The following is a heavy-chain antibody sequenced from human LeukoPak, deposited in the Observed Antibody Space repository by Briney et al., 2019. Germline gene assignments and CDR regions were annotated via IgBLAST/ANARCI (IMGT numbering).Heavy chain of an antibody. D-gene: IGHD3-22*01. Sequence: KPSETLSLTCTVSGGSISSYYWSWIRQPPGKGLEWIGYIYYSGSTNYNPSLKSRVTISVDTSKNQFSLKLSSVTAADTAVYYCARLIYYDSSLDYWGQGTLVTVSS. CDR3: ARLIYYDSSLDY. V-gene: IGHV4-59*08. J-gene: IGHJ4*02. CDR1: GGSISSYY. CDR2: IYYSGST.